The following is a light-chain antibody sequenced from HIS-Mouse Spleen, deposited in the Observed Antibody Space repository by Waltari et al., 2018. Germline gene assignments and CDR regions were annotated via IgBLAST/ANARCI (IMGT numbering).Light chain of an antibody. CDR2: EGS. Sequence: QSALTQPASVSGSPGPSITIPCTGTSRDGWGYNLVSWYQQHPGKSPKPMIYEGSKRPSGVSNRFSGSKSGNTASLTISGLQAEDEADYYCCSYAGSSTLVFGGGTKLTVL. CDR1: SRDGWGYNL. CDR3: CSYAGSSTLV. V-gene: IGLV2-23*01. J-gene: IGLJ3*02.